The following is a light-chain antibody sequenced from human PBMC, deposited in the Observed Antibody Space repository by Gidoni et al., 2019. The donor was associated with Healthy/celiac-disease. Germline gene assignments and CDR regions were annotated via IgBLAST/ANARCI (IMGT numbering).Light chain of an antibody. Sequence: HSALTQPASVSGSPGQSITISCTGTSSDVGGYNYVSWYQQHPGKATKLMIYEVSNRPSGVSNRFSGSKSGNTASLTISGLQAEDEADYYCSSYTSSSTLCGGGTKLTVL. CDR1: SSDVGGYNY. CDR2: EVS. J-gene: IGLJ2*01. V-gene: IGLV2-14*01. CDR3: SSYTSSSTL.